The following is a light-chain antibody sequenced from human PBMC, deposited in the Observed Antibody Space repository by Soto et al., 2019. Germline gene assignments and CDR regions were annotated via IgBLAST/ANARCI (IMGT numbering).Light chain of an antibody. CDR2: DVS. CDR3: NSYTSSSTYV. J-gene: IGLJ1*01. Sequence: QSVLTQPASVSGSPGQSIAISCTGTNSDVGSYNYVSWYQQHPGKAPKLMIYDVSNRPSGVSDRFSGSKSGNTASLTISGLQAEDEADYFCNSYTSSSTYVFGTGTKLTAL. V-gene: IGLV2-14*03. CDR1: NSDVGSYNY.